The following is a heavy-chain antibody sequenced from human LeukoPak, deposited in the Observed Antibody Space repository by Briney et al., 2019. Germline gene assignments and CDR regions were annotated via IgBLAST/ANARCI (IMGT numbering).Heavy chain of an antibody. CDR1: GFTVSDNY. Sequence: PGGSLRLSCAASGFTVSDNYMSWVRQAPGKGLEWVSLMHSGGDTYYADSVKGRFTISRDISKNTLYLQMNSLRAEDTAVYYCAKEYSSGLIYHYYMDVWGKGTTVTISS. V-gene: IGHV3-66*01. CDR3: AKEYSSGLIYHYYMDV. CDR2: MHSGGDT. J-gene: IGHJ6*03. D-gene: IGHD6-19*01.